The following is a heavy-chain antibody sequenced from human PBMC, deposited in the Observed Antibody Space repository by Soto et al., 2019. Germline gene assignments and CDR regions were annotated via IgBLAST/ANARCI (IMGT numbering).Heavy chain of an antibody. CDR1: GFSISSNW. CDR3: FNVAFGY. CDR2: INQDGSGK. V-gene: IGHV3-7*01. Sequence: GGSLRLSCTASGFSISSNWMSWVRQAPGKGPEWVANINQDGSGKYCADFVKGRFTISRDNAKNSLYLQMDSLRVEDTALYYCFNVAFGYWGRGTLVTVSS. J-gene: IGHJ4*02.